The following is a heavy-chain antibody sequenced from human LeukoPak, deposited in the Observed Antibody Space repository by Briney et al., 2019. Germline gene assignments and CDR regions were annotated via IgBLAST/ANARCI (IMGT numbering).Heavy chain of an antibody. CDR1: GLTFSSYA. CDR3: ANGFWSGYLDY. V-gene: IGHV3-23*01. CDR2: ISGSGGST. J-gene: IGHJ4*02. Sequence: GGSLRLSCAASGLTFSSYAMSWVRQAPGKGLEWVSAISGSGGSTYYADSVKGRFTISRDNSKNTLYLQMNSLRAEDTAVYYCANGFWSGYLDYWGQGTLVTVSS. D-gene: IGHD3-3*01.